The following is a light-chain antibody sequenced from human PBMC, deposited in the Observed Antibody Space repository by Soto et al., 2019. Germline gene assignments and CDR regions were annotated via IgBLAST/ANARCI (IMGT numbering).Light chain of an antibody. V-gene: IGKV3-20*01. CDR2: GAS. CDR3: QRYGSSRGT. J-gene: IGKJ2*01. Sequence: EIVLTQSPGTLSLSPGERATLSCRASESVSSNYLAWYQQKPGQAPRLLIYGASTRASGIPDRFSGSGSGTDFTLTISALEPEDSAVYYCQRYGSSRGTFGQGTNLEIK. CDR1: ESVSSNY.